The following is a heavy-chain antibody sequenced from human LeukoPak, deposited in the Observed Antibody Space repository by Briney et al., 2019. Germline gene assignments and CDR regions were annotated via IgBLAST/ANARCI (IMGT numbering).Heavy chain of an antibody. CDR3: ACRQLRLQFLFDP. CDR1: GGSISSGGYY. CDR2: IYYSGST. D-gene: IGHD5-12*01. Sequence: SQTLSLTCNVSGGSISSGGYYWSWIRQHPGKGLEWIGYIYYSGSTYYNPSLKSRVTISVDTSKNQFSLKLSSVTAADTAVYYCACRQLRLQFLFDPWGQGTLVTVSS. J-gene: IGHJ5*02. V-gene: IGHV4-31*03.